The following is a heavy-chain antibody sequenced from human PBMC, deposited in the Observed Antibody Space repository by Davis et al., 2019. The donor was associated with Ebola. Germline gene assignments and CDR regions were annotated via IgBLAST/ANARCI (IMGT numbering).Heavy chain of an antibody. CDR3: ARHNILQQLVIDY. V-gene: IGHV4-34*01. D-gene: IGHD6-13*01. J-gene: IGHJ4*02. CDR2: INHSGST. Sequence: MPSETLSLTCTVSGGSISSYYWSWIRQPPGKGLEWIGEINHSGSTNYNPSLKSRVTISVDTSKNQFSLKLSSVTAADTAVYYCARHNILQQLVIDYWGQGTLVTVSS. CDR1: GGSISSYY.